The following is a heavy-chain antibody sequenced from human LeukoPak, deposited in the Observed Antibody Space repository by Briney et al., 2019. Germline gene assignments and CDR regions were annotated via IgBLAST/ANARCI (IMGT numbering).Heavy chain of an antibody. CDR1: GYSLTSYF. J-gene: IGHJ4*02. V-gene: IGHV1-46*01. D-gene: IGHD3-9*01. Sequence: ASVKVSCKASGYSLTSYFMHLVRQAPGQGLEWVGVINPSGDGTSYTQKFQGRVTMTRDMSTSTVFMELTSLRSEDTAVYFCAREPPATGYYDYWGQGTLVTVSS. CDR2: INPSGDGT. CDR3: AREPPATGYYDY.